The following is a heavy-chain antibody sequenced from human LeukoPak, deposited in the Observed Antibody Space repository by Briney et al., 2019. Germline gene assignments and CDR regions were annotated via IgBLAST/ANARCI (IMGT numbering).Heavy chain of an antibody. D-gene: IGHD3-16*02. CDR3: AREGIIWGTYRYFDY. Sequence: GGSLRLSCAASGFTFDAYAMNWVRQAPGKGLEWLSYITSSSSTIYYADSVKGRFNISRDNAKNSLYLQMNSLRAEDTAVYYCAREGIIWGTYRYFDYWGQGTLVTVSS. J-gene: IGHJ4*02. V-gene: IGHV3-48*01. CDR1: GFTFDAYA. CDR2: ITSSSSTI.